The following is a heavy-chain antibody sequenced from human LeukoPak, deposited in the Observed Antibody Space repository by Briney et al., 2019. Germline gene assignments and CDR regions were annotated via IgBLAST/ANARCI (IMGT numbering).Heavy chain of an antibody. CDR3: AEQRDSGSLFDP. J-gene: IGHJ5*02. Sequence: PGRSLRLSCAASGFTFSSYAMHWVRQAPGKGLEWVAVISYDGSNKYYADSVKGRFTISRDNSKNTLYLQMNSLRAEDTAVYYCAEQRDSGSLFDPWGQGTLVTVSS. D-gene: IGHD3-10*01. CDR1: GFTFSSYA. V-gene: IGHV3-30-3*01. CDR2: ISYDGSNK.